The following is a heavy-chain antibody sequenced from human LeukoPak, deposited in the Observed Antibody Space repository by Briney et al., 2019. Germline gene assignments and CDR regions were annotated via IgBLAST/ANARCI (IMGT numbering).Heavy chain of an antibody. Sequence: GGSLRLSCAASGFTFSSYSMNWVRQAPGKGLEWVSAMSGSDTGSWYADSVKGRFTISRDTSKTTLYLQMNSLRAEDTAIYYCAKDARSFGGTYFDYWGQGIQVTVSS. CDR2: MSGSDTGS. CDR3: AKDARSFGGTYFDY. D-gene: IGHD4-23*01. CDR1: GFTFSSYS. V-gene: IGHV3-23*01. J-gene: IGHJ4*02.